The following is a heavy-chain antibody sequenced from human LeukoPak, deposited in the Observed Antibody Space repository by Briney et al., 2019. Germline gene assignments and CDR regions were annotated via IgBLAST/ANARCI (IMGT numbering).Heavy chain of an antibody. Sequence: PSETLSLTCTASAGSITNSYWKWIRQSPGKERVWIGYINYSGSTNYNPSLKGRVTLSVDTSKNQLSLKLSSVTAADTAVYFCARDPQSTNDFEIWGQGTMVSVSS. J-gene: IGHJ3*02. CDR2: INYSGST. CDR1: AGSITNSY. V-gene: IGHV4-59*01. CDR3: ARDPQSTNDFEI. D-gene: IGHD1-1*01.